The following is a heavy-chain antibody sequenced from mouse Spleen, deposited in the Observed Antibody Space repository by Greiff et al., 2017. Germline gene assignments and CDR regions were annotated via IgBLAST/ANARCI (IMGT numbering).Heavy chain of an antibody. Sequence: QVQLQQPGAELVKPGASVKLSCKASGYTFTSYWMHWVKPRPGKGLEWIGMIHPNSGSTNYNEKFKSKATLTVDKSSSTAYMQLSSLTSEDSAVYYCAKYVEKGNPYFDYWGQGTTLTVSS. CDR2: IHPNSGST. CDR3: AKYVEKGNPYFDY. V-gene: IGHV1-64*01. CDR1: GYTFTSYW. D-gene: IGHD2-1*01. J-gene: IGHJ2*01.